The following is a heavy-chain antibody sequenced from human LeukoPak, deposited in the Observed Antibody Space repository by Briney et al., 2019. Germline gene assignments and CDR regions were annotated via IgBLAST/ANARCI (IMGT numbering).Heavy chain of an antibody. J-gene: IGHJ6*03. D-gene: IGHD3-10*01. CDR1: GGSISSYY. Sequence: SETLSLTCTVSGGSISSYYWSWIRQTPGKGLEWIGYIYYSGSTNFNPSLKSRVTISVDTSRNQFSLKMSSVTAADTAVYYCARLAPGSYWYYYYYMDVWGKGTTVTISS. CDR2: IYYSGST. V-gene: IGHV4-59*12. CDR3: ARLAPGSYWYYYYYMDV.